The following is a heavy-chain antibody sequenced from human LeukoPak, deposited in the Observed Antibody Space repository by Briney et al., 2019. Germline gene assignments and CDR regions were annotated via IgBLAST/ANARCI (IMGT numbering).Heavy chain of an antibody. D-gene: IGHD5-18*01. J-gene: IGHJ4*02. CDR2: IYYSGST. CDR1: GGSISSSSYY. CDR3: AGVDEDTAMVDY. Sequence: SETLSLTCTVSGGSISSSSYYWGWIRQPPGKGLEWIGSIYYSGSTYYNPSLKSRVTISVDTSKNQFSLKLSSVTAADTAVYYCAGVDEDTAMVDYWGQGTLATVSS. V-gene: IGHV4-39*01.